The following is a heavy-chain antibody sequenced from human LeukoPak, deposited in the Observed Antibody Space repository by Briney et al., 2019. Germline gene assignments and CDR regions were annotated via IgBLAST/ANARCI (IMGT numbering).Heavy chain of an antibody. Sequence: PSETLSLTCALYGGSFSGYYWSWIRQPPGKGLEWIGEINHSGSTNYNPSLKSRVTISVDTSKNQFSLKLSSVTAADTAVYYCARGWAIWDSSTTGTGWFYPWGQGTLVTVSS. CDR3: ARGWAIWDSSTTGTGWFYP. CDR1: GGSFSGYY. J-gene: IGHJ5*02. D-gene: IGHD1-1*01. V-gene: IGHV4-34*01. CDR2: INHSGST.